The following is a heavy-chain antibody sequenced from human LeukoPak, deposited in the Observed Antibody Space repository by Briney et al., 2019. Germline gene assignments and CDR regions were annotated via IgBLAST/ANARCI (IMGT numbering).Heavy chain of an antibody. CDR2: ISWNSGSI. CDR3: ARSSGYYFPFDI. CDR1: GFTFDDYA. Sequence: SLRLSCAASGFTFDDYAMHWVRQAPGKGLEWVSGISWNSGSIGYADSVKGRFTISRDNAKNSLYLQMNSLRAEDTALYYCARSSGYYFPFDIWGQGTMVTVSS. J-gene: IGHJ3*02. D-gene: IGHD3-22*01. V-gene: IGHV3-9*01.